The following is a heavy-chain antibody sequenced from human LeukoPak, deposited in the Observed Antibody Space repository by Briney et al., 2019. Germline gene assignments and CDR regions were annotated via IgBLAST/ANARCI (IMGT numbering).Heavy chain of an antibody. Sequence: SVTVSFKASGGTFSSYAISWVRQAPGQGLEWMGGIIPIFGTANYAQKFQGRVTITADESTSTAYMELSSLRSEDTAVYYCARATISGYHFDYWGQGTLVTVSS. D-gene: IGHD5-12*01. CDR2: IIPIFGTA. J-gene: IGHJ4*02. V-gene: IGHV1-69*13. CDR1: GGTFSSYA. CDR3: ARATISGYHFDY.